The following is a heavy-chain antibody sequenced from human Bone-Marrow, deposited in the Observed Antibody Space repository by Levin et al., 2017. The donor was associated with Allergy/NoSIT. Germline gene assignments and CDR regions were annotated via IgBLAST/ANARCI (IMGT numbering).Heavy chain of an antibody. D-gene: IGHD4-17*01. CDR3: APIFGDYSDFDS. V-gene: IGHV4-34*01. CDR1: GGSFSVYF. CDR2: ISHSGST. Sequence: ASETLSLTCAVYGGSFSVYFWSWIRQPPGKGLEWIGEISHSGSTNYNPSLKSRVTISVDTSKNQFSLRLGSVTAADTAVYYCAPIFGDYSDFDSWGQGTLVSVSS. J-gene: IGHJ4*02.